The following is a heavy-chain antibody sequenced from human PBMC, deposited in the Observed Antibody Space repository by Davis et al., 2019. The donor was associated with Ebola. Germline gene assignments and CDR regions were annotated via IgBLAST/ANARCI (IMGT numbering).Heavy chain of an antibody. D-gene: IGHD5/OR15-5a*01. J-gene: IGHJ5*02. CDR2: INHSGST. Sequence: MPGGSLRLSCAVYGGSFSGYYWSWIRQPPGKGLEWIGEINHSGSTNYNPSLKSRVTISVDTSKNQFSLKLNSVTAADTAVYYCASLHRWGQGTLVTVSS. CDR1: GGSFSGYY. CDR3: ASLHR. V-gene: IGHV4-34*01.